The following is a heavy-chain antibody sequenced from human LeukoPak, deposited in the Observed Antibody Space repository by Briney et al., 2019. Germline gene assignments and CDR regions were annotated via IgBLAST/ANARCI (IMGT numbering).Heavy chain of an antibody. D-gene: IGHD3-22*01. CDR1: GYTFTGYY. J-gene: IGHJ4*02. CDR3: AYYDSSGYYDY. CDR2: INPNSGGT. Sequence: ASVKVSCKASGYTFTGYYMHWVRQAPGQGLEWMGWINPNSGGTNYAQEFQGRVTMTRDTSISTAYMELSRLRSDDTAVYYCAYYDSSGYYDYWGQGTLVTVSS. V-gene: IGHV1-2*02.